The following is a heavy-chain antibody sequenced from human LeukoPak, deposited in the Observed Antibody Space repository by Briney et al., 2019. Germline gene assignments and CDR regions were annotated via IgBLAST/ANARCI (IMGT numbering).Heavy chain of an antibody. CDR2: ISSSSSTI. CDR3: ARDRGGSYSAIDY. V-gene: IGHV3-48*04. CDR1: GFTFSSYS. Sequence: TGGSLRLSCAASGFTFSSYSMNWVRRAPGKGLEWVSFISSSSSTIYYADSVKGRFTISRDNAKNSLYLQMNSLRAEDTAVYYCARDRGGSYSAIDYWGQGTLVTVSS. D-gene: IGHD1-26*01. J-gene: IGHJ4*02.